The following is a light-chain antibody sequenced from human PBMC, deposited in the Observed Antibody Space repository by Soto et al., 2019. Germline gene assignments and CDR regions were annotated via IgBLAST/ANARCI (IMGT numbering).Light chain of an antibody. CDR2: DAS. J-gene: IGKJ2*01. CDR1: QSVSSY. Sequence: EIVLTQSPATLSLSPGERATLSCRASQSVSSYLAWYQQKPGQAPRLLIYDASNRATDIPARFSGSGSGTDFTLTISSLEPEDFAVYYCQQRSNWLRDTFGQGTKLEIK. V-gene: IGKV3-11*01. CDR3: QQRSNWLRDT.